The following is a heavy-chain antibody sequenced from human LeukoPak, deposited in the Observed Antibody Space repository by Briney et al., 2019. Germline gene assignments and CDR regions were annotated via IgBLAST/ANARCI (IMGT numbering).Heavy chain of an antibody. CDR1: GFTVSSNY. J-gene: IGHJ4*02. CDR2: IYSGGST. CDR3: AKDPGSYSSGWYYFDY. D-gene: IGHD6-19*01. Sequence: QPGGSLRLSCAASGFTVSSNYMSWVRQAPGKGLEWVSVIYSGGSTYYADSVKGRFTISRDNSKNTLYLQMNSLRAEDTAVYYCAKDPGSYSSGWYYFDYWGQGTLVTVSS. V-gene: IGHV3-66*01.